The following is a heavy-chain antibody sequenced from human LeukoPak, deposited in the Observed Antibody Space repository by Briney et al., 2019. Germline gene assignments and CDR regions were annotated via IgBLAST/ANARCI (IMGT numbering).Heavy chain of an antibody. CDR3: ARDVGTALVTGDY. CDR2: IYHGGSA. Sequence: SGTLSLTCGVSGGSISSNNWWSWVRQPPGQGLEWIGEIYHGGSANYNASLKSRVTISVDKSKNQLFLKLISVTAADTAVYYCARDVGTALVTGDYWGQGTLVTVSS. J-gene: IGHJ4*02. D-gene: IGHD5-18*01. CDR1: GGSISSNNW. V-gene: IGHV4-4*02.